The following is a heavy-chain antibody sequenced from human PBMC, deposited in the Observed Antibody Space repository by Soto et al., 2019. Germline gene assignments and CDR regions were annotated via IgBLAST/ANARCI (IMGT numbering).Heavy chain of an antibody. J-gene: IGHJ6*02. Sequence: GGSLRLSCAASGFTFSSYSMNWVRQAPGKGLEWVSSISSSSYIYYADSVKGRFTISRDNAKNSLYLQMNSLRAEDTAVYYCAREQPNRGMDVWGQGTTVTVSS. CDR2: ISSSSYI. CDR3: AREQPNRGMDV. V-gene: IGHV3-21*01. CDR1: GFTFSSYS.